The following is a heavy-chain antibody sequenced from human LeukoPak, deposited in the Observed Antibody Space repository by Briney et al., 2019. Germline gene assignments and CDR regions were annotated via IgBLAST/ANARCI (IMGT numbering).Heavy chain of an antibody. V-gene: IGHV1-2*02. CDR2: INPNSGGT. CDR1: GYTFTSYD. Sequence: ASVKVSCMASGYTFTSYDINWVRQATGQGLEWMGWINPNSGGTNYAQKFQGRVTMTRDTSISTAYMELSRLRSDDTAVYYCARGWGYDSSGNYWGYWGQGTLVTVSS. D-gene: IGHD3-22*01. CDR3: ARGWGYDSSGNYWGY. J-gene: IGHJ4*02.